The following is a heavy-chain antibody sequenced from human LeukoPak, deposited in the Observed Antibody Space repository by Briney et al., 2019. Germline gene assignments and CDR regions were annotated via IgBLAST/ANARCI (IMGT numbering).Heavy chain of an antibody. J-gene: IGHJ6*03. CDR3: AREHCSGGSCYSIYYYYYMDV. Sequence: PSETLSLTCTVSGGSISNYYWNWIRQPPGKGLEWIGYIYYSGSTYYNPSLKSRVTISVDTSKNQFSLKLSSVTAADTAVYYCAREHCSGGSCYSIYYYYYMDVWGKGTTVTVSS. CDR2: IYYSGST. V-gene: IGHV4-59*12. D-gene: IGHD2-15*01. CDR1: GGSISNYY.